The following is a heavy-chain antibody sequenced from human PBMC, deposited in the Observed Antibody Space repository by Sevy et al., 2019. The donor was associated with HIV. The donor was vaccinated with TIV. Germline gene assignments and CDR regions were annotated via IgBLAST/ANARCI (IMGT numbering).Heavy chain of an antibody. J-gene: IGHJ4*02. CDR1: GGTFSSYG. CDR3: ARGGGNGWYYFDY. V-gene: IGHV1-69*13. D-gene: IGHD6-19*01. Sequence: GPSVKVSCKASGGTFSSYGISWVRQAPGQGLEWMGGSIPILGTVNYAQKFQGRVTITADESTKTAYMELSSLRSEDTAVYYCARGGGNGWYYFDYWGQETLVTVSS. CDR2: SIPILGTV.